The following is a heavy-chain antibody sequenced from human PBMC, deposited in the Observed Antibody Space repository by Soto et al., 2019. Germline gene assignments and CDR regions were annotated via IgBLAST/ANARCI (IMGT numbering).Heavy chain of an antibody. CDR2: ISGSGGTT. CDR1: GFTFSSYA. J-gene: IGHJ3*02. Sequence: GGSLRLSCAASGFTFSSYAMSWVRQAPGKGLEWVSAISGSGGTTYYADSVKGRFTISRDNSKNRLYLQMNSLRAEDTVVYYCAKEPTSIAALDAFDIWGQGTMVTVSS. D-gene: IGHD6-6*01. CDR3: AKEPTSIAALDAFDI. V-gene: IGHV3-23*01.